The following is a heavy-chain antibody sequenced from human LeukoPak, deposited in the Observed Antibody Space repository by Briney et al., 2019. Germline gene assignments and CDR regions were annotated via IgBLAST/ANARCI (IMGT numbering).Heavy chain of an antibody. CDR1: GYTFTSYY. V-gene: IGHV1-46*01. D-gene: IGHD3-22*01. J-gene: IGHJ4*02. Sequence: GSVKVSCKASGYTFTSYYMHWVRQAPGQGLEWMGIINPSGGSTSYAQKFQGRVTMTRDTSTSTVYMELSSLRSEDTAVYYCARNSGLYYYDSSGYLDYWGQGTLVTVSS. CDR2: INPSGGST. CDR3: ARNSGLYYYDSSGYLDY.